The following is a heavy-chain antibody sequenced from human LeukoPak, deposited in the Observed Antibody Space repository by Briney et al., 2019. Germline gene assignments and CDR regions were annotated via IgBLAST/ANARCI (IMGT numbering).Heavy chain of an antibody. D-gene: IGHD2-2*01. J-gene: IGHJ4*02. CDR1: GFTFSNYG. CDR3: AKGLWDILVVPDAPFDY. V-gene: IGHV3-23*01. CDR2: ISGSGGST. Sequence: PGGSLRLSCAASGFTFSNYGMSWVRQAPGKGLEWVSAISGSGGSTYYADSLKGRFTISRDNSRNTLYLQMNSLRAEDTAVYYCAKGLWDILVVPDAPFDYWGQGTLVTVSS.